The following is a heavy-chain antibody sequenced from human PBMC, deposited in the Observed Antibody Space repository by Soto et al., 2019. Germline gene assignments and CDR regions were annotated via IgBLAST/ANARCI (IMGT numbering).Heavy chain of an antibody. CDR2: IIPIFGTA. D-gene: IGHD5-12*01. CDR3: ARGNHRWLQLWYFDL. Sequence: QVQLVQSEAEVKKPGSSVTVSCKASGGTFSSYTISWVRQAPGQGLEWMGGIIPIFGTANYAQKFQGRVTITADESTSTAYKELSSLRSEDTAVYYCARGNHRWLQLWYFDLWGRGTLVTVSS. J-gene: IGHJ2*01. V-gene: IGHV1-69*12. CDR1: GGTFSSYT.